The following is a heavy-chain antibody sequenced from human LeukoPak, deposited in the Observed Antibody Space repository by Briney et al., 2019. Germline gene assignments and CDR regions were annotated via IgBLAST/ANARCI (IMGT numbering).Heavy chain of an antibody. Sequence: SETRSLTCAVYGGSLSGYYWTWIRQSPGKGLEWVAEINHNGGTNYNPSLKTRATLSIKTSEKQSSLKLTAVTLADTAVYYCARGIVLVVYASFDYWGQGSLVTVFS. J-gene: IGHJ4*02. D-gene: IGHD2-8*01. CDR1: GGSLSGYY. V-gene: IGHV4-34*01. CDR2: INHNGGT. CDR3: ARGIVLVVYASFDY.